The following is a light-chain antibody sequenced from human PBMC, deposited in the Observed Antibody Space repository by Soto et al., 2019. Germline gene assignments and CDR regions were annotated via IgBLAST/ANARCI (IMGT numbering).Light chain of an antibody. J-gene: IGLJ1*01. CDR1: SSNIGSNT. Sequence: QSVLTQPPSASGTPGQRVTISCSGSSSNIGSNTVNWYQQLPGTAPKLLIYSNNQRPSGVPDRFSGSKSGTSASLAISGLQSEYQADYYCAACDDSLNGSYVFGTGTKLTVL. CDR3: AACDDSLNGSYV. V-gene: IGLV1-44*01. CDR2: SNN.